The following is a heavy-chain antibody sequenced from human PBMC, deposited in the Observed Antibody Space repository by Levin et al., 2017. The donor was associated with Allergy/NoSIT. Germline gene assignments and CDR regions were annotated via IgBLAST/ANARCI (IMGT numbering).Heavy chain of an antibody. CDR1: GFTFSNYA. Sequence: GGSLRLSCAASGFTFSNYAMSWVRQAPGKGLEWVSAISGSGGSTYYADSVKGRFTISRDNSKNTLYLQMNSLRAEDTAVYYCAKDSLVGGSGAPNDYWGQGTLVTVSS. J-gene: IGHJ4*02. V-gene: IGHV3-23*01. CDR2: ISGSGGST. CDR3: AKDSLVGGSGAPNDY. D-gene: IGHD3-10*01.